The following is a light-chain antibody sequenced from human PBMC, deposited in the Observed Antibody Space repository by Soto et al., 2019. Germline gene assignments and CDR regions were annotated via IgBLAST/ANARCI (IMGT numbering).Light chain of an antibody. CDR2: DAS. CDR3: QQRSNWPPIT. Sequence: PGEIATLSCGASQSVSSYLAWYQQKPGQAPRLLIYDASNRATGIPARFSGSGSGTDFTLTISSLDPEDFAVYYCQQRSNWPPITFGQGTRLEIK. CDR1: QSVSSY. V-gene: IGKV3-11*01. J-gene: IGKJ5*01.